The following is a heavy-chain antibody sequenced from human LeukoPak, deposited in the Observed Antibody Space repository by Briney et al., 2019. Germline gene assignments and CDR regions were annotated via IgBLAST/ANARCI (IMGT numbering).Heavy chain of an antibody. CDR3: AKDRGEILWFGSALDV. Sequence: GRSLRLACRASALTFTNYGMLWVSHVPGKWLDWVSFIRYDGNHKLYAGSVKGQFTISRDNSKNTLYLHINSLRAEDTAVYSWAKDRGEILWFGSALDVWGKGTTVTVSS. CDR2: IRYDGNHK. CDR1: ALTFTNYG. J-gene: IGHJ6*04. V-gene: IGHV3-30*02. D-gene: IGHD3-10*01.